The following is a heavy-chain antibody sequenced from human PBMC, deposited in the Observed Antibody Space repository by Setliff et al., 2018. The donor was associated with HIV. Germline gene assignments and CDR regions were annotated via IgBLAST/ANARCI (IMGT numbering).Heavy chain of an antibody. CDR1: GYTFTGYF. Sequence: ASVKVSCKASGYTFTGYFIHWVRQAPGQGLEWMGRINPNSGGTNYAQKFQGRVTMTRDTSISTAYMELSRLKSDDTAVYYCARVIGDDFWSGTSNWFDPWGQGTVVTVSS. CDR2: INPNSGGT. CDR3: ARVIGDDFWSGTSNWFDP. J-gene: IGHJ5*02. D-gene: IGHD3-3*01. V-gene: IGHV1-2*06.